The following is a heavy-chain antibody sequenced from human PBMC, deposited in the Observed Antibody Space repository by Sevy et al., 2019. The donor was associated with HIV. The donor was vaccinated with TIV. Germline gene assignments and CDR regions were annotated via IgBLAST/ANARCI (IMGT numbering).Heavy chain of an antibody. Sequence: GGSLRLSCAASEFTFKTSGMHWVRQAPGKGLEWVAVISYDGTNKYYADSVKGRFTISRDNSKNTVYLQMNSLRAEDTAVYYLARENLHWFDPWGQGTLVTVSS. CDR3: ARENLHWFDP. CDR2: ISYDGTNK. CDR1: EFTFKTSG. V-gene: IGHV3-33*05. J-gene: IGHJ5*02.